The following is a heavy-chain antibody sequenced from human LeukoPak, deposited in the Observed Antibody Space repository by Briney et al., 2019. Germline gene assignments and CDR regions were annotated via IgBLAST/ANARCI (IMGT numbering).Heavy chain of an antibody. CDR1: GGSISTSSYY. CDR3: ARDTSGYYSFDY. D-gene: IGHD3-22*01. CDR2: IYYGGST. Sequence: SETLSLTCTVSGGSISTSSYYWGWIRQPPGKGLEWLGSIYYGGSTYYNPSLKSRVTISVDTSKNQFSLKLRSVTAADTAMYYCARDTSGYYSFDYWGQGTLLTVSS. J-gene: IGHJ4*02. V-gene: IGHV4-39*01.